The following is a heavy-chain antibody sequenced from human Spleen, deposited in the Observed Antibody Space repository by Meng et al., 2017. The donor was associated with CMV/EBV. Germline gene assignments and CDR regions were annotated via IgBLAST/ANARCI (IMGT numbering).Heavy chain of an antibody. CDR1: GFSFSNAW. CDR3: ARGEIGFNSAGSCCSGAI. CDR2: VSDSGGTT. Sequence: GESLKISCAASGFSFSNAWMTWVRQAPGKGLEWVSGVSDSGGTTYYADSVRGRFTFSRDSSDNTLYLQMNSLRVEDTAIYYCARGEIGFNSAGSCCSGAIWGQGTLVTVSS. J-gene: IGHJ4*02. D-gene: IGHD2-15*01. V-gene: IGHV3-23*01.